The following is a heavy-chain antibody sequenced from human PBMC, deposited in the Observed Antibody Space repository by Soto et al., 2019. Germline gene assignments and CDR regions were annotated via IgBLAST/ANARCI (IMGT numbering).Heavy chain of an antibody. CDR2: IYPGDSDT. CDR3: AICMYYYGSGSYYTYYYGVDV. Sequence: GESLKISCKGSGYSFTSYWIGWVRQMPGKGLEWMGIIYPGDSDTRYSPSFQGQVTISADKSISTAYLQWSSLKASDTAMYYCAICMYYYGSGSYYTYYYGVDVWGQGTTVTVSS. V-gene: IGHV5-51*01. CDR1: GYSFTSYW. J-gene: IGHJ6*02. D-gene: IGHD3-10*01.